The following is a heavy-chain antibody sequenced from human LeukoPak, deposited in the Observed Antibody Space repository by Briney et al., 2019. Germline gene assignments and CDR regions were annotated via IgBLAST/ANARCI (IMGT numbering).Heavy chain of an antibody. CDR3: ASSIAAIDYFDY. CDR2: INHSGST. CDR1: GGSISSYY. D-gene: IGHD6-6*01. V-gene: IGHV4-34*01. J-gene: IGHJ4*02. Sequence: SETLSLTCTVSGGSISSYYWSWIRQPPGKGLEWIGGINHSGSTNYNPSLKSRVTISVDTSKNQFSLKLSSVTAADTAVYYCASSIAAIDYFDYWGQGTLVTVSS.